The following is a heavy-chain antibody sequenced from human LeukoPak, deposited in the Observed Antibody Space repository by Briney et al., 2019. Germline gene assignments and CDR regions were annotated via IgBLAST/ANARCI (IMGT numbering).Heavy chain of an antibody. J-gene: IGHJ4*02. CDR1: GASVSSSSYY. V-gene: IGHV4-30-4*01. CDR3: ARGYRGYPDY. Sequence: SETLSLTCTVSGASVSSSSYYWSWIRQPPGKGLEYIGYVYYSGTIFYTPALQSRLTISVDTSKNQFSLKLSSVTAADTAVYYCARGYRGYPDYWGQGTLVTVSS. D-gene: IGHD3-22*01. CDR2: VYYSGTI.